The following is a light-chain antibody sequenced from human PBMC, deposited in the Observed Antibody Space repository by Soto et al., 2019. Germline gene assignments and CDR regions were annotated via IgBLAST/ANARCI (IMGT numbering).Light chain of an antibody. J-gene: IGKJ1*01. V-gene: IGKV1-5*03. Sequence: IHMTHAPSTLSASVLYRVTITCLASQSLNSWLAWYQQKPGKAPKLLIYKASTLKSGVPSRFSGSGSGTEFTLTISSLQPDDFATYYCQHYNSYSEAFGQGTKVDIK. CDR1: QSLNSW. CDR2: KAS. CDR3: QHYNSYSEA.